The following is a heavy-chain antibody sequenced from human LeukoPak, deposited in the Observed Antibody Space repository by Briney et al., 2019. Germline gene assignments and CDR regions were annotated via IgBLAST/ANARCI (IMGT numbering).Heavy chain of an antibody. CDR1: GFTVSTNY. D-gene: IGHD4-11*01. Sequence: PGVSLRLSCAASGFTVSTNYMSWVRQAPGKGLEWLSVIYSRDYTYYADSVKGRFTISRDNSKNTLYLQMNGLRAEDTAVYYCAKSSRLYFDYWGQGTLVTVSS. CDR3: AKSSRLYFDY. J-gene: IGHJ4*02. CDR2: IYSRDYT. V-gene: IGHV3-53*01.